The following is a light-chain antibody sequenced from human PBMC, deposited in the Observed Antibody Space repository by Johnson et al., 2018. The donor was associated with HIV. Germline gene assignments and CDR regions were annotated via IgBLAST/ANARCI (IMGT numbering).Light chain of an antibody. V-gene: IGLV1-51*01. CDR1: SSNIGNNY. CDR2: DNN. J-gene: IGLJ1*01. CDR3: GTWDSSLRAYNYV. Sequence: QSVLTQPPSVSAAPGQKVTISCSGSSSNIGNNYVSWYQLLPGTAPKLLIYDNNKRPSGIPDRFSGSTSGTSATLGITGLQTGDEADYYCGTWDSSLRAYNYVFGSGTKVTVL.